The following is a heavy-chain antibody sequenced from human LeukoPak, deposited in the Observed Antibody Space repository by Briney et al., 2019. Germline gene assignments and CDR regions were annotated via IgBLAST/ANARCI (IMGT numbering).Heavy chain of an antibody. D-gene: IGHD2-2*01. CDR2: IKEDGSVK. J-gene: IGHJ6*03. CDR1: GFTFKNNW. CDR3: ARVRGPAAMVYYYMDV. V-gene: IGHV3-7*01. Sequence: GGSLRLSCAASGFTFKNNWMAWVRQAPGKGLEWLANIKEDGSVKNYVDSVKGRFTISRGNAKNSLYLQMNSLRAEDTAVYYCARVRGPAAMVYYYMDVWGKGTTVTVSS.